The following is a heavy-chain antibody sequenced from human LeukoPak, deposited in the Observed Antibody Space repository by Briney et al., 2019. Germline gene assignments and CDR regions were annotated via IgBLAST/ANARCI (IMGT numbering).Heavy chain of an antibody. CDR3: ARGGGRVVDAFDI. D-gene: IGHD3-16*01. CDR2: IYYSGST. V-gene: IGHV4-39*07. Sequence: PSETLSLTCAVSDGSISSSSDYWGWIRQPPGKGLEWIGTIYYSGSTYYNPSLKSRVTISVDTSKNQFSLKLSSVTAADTAVYYCARGGGRVVDAFDIWGQGTMVTVSS. CDR1: DGSISSSSDY. J-gene: IGHJ3*02.